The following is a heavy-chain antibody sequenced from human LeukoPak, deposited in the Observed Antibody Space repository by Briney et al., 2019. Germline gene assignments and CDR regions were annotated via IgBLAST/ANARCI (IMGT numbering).Heavy chain of an antibody. Sequence: GGSLRLSCEASGFTFNSYWMSWVRQAPGVGLEWVASINQDKTALRYVDSVRGRFTISRDNARSLLYLEMSSLRAEDTAVYFCARLKDYRTVYDYWGPGTLVTVSS. CDR2: INQDKTAL. J-gene: IGHJ4*02. CDR3: ARLKDYRTVYDY. V-gene: IGHV3-7*02. CDR1: GFTFNSYW. D-gene: IGHD4-11*01.